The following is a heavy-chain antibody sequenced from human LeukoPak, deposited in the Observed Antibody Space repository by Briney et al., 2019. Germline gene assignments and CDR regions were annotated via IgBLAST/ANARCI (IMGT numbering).Heavy chain of an antibody. V-gene: IGHV5-51*01. CDR1: GYSFTSYW. CDR2: IYPGYSDT. D-gene: IGHD6-19*01. Sequence: GESLKISCKGSGYSFTSYWIGWVRQMPGKGLEWMGIIYPGYSDTRFSPSFQGQVTISADKSISTAYLQMRSLKASDIAMYYCARQVAVAGRDYSGDGTPVTVSS. J-gene: IGHJ4*01. CDR3: ARQVAVAGRDY.